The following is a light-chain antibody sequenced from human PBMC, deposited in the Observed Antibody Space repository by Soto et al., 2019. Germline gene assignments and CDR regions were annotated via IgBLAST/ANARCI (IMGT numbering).Light chain of an antibody. CDR3: QQSYTTPQLT. J-gene: IGKJ4*01. Sequence: DIQMTQSPSSLSASVGYRVTITCRASQSIGTFLIWYQHKPGKAPRRLIYSASTLQSGVPSRFRGSGSGTDFTLTISSLQPEDFATYYCQQSYTTPQLTFGGGTRVEI. V-gene: IGKV1-39*01. CDR2: SAS. CDR1: QSIGTF.